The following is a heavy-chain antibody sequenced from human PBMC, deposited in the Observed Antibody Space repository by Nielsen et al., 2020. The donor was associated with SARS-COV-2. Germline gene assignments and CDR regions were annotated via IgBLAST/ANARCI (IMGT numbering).Heavy chain of an antibody. V-gene: IGHV4-30-4*01. CDR1: GCSISSGDYY. J-gene: IGHJ6*02. Sequence: LRLSCTVSGCSISSGDYYWSWIRQPPGKGLEWIGYIYYSGSTYYNPSLKSRVTISVDTSKNQFSLKLSSVTAADTAVYYCARFADYYYGMDVWGQGTTVTVSS. CDR3: ARFADYYYGMDV. CDR2: IYYSGST.